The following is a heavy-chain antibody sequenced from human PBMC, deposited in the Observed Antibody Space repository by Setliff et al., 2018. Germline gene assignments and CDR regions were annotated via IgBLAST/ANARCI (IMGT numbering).Heavy chain of an antibody. Sequence: GASVKVSCKASGYTFTGHYIHWVRQAPGQGLEWMGWINXXXXXXXXXXXXXXXXIMXXXXSITTVYMDLSSLKSDDTAVYYCARGSGPRVVVAMPFDYWGQGTPVTVSS. J-gene: IGHJ4*02. V-gene: IGHV1-2*02. CDR2: INXXXXXX. CDR3: ARGSGPRVVVAMPFDY. CDR1: GYTFTGHY. D-gene: IGHD2-2*01.